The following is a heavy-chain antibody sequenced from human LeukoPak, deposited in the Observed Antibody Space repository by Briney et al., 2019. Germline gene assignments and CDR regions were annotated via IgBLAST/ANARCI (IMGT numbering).Heavy chain of an antibody. Sequence: PGGSLRLSCAASGFTFSSFAMRWARQAPGKGLERISSISGSGGSASYVDSVRGRFTISRDNSKNTLYLQMNSLRADDTAVYFCAKGMGVDVYAKYSDSWGQGTLVTVSS. CDR3: AKGMGVDVYAKYSDS. CDR1: GFTFSSFA. CDR2: ISGSGGSA. V-gene: IGHV3-23*01. J-gene: IGHJ4*02. D-gene: IGHD2-8*01.